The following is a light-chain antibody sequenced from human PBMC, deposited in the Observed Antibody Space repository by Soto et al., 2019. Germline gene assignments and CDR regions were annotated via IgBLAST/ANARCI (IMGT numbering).Light chain of an antibody. CDR1: SSNIGSNT. V-gene: IGLV1-44*01. CDR2: SNN. Sequence: QSVLTQPPSASGTPGQRVTISCSGSSSNIGSNTVNWYQQLPGTAPKLLIYSNNQRPSGVPDRFSGFKSGTSASLAISGLQSADEADYYCAAWDDSLNGPVFGGGTKLTVL. J-gene: IGLJ3*02. CDR3: AAWDDSLNGPV.